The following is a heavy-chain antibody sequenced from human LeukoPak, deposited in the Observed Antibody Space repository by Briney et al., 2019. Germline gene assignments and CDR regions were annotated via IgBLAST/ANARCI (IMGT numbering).Heavy chain of an antibody. CDR2: INPNSGGT. CDR1: GYTFTGYY. V-gene: IGHV1-2*02. D-gene: IGHD3-10*01. CDR3: ARGPYYYGSGSSIDY. J-gene: IGHJ4*02. Sequence: ASVKVSCKASGYTFTGYYMHWVRQAPGQGLEWMGWINPNSGGTNYAQKFQGRGTMTRDTSISTAYMELRRLRSDDTAVYYCARGPYYYGSGSSIDYWGQGTLVTVSS.